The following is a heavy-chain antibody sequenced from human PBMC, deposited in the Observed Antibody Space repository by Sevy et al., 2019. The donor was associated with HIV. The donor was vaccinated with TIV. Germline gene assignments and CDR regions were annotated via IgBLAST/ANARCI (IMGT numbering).Heavy chain of an antibody. CDR1: GFNFSNYG. Sequence: GGSLRLSCAASGFNFSNYGMHWVRQAPGKGPEWMALIWYDGSNKNYADSVKGRFTISRDNSKKTLYLQMNSLRAEDTALYYCAKEYRGFHWFRGQGTLVTVSS. D-gene: IGHD3-9*01. J-gene: IGHJ4*02. V-gene: IGHV3-33*06. CDR3: AKEYRGFHWF. CDR2: IWYDGSNK.